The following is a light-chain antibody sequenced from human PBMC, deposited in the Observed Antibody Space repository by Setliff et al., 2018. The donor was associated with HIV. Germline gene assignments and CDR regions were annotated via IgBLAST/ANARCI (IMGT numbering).Light chain of an antibody. CDR2: DVR. CDR1: SSDIGAYNY. V-gene: IGLV2-14*03. CDR3: SAYVNINTLV. Sequence: QSALTQPASVSGSPGQSITISCTGTSSDIGAYNYVSWYQQQQGKAPKVMIYDVRKRPSGVSNRFSGSKSGNTASLTISGLQAEDEAAYYCSAYVNINTLVFGTGTKVTVL. J-gene: IGLJ1*01.